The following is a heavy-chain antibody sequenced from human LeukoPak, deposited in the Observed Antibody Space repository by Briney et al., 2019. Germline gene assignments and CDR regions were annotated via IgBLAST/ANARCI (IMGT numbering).Heavy chain of an antibody. D-gene: IGHD3-22*01. CDR3: ARDVTMIRRRSYLDY. V-gene: IGHV4-34*01. J-gene: IGHJ4*02. Sequence: SETLSLTCAVYGGSFSGYYWSWIRQPPGKGLEWIGEINHSGSTNYNPSLKSRVTISVDTSKNQFSLKLSSVTAADTAVYYCARDVTMIRRRSYLDYWGQGTLVTVSS. CDR2: INHSGST. CDR1: GGSFSGYY.